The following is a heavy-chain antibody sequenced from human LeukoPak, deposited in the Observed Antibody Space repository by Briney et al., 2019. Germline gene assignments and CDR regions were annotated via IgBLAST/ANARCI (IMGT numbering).Heavy chain of an antibody. CDR1: GYTFTSYG. V-gene: IGHV1-18*01. CDR3: AREGDYSSGWDRADY. CDR2: ISAYNGNT. Sequence: GASVKVSCKASGYTFTSYGITWVRQASGQGLDWMGWISAYNGNTNHAQKFQDRVTMTTDTSTSTAYMELRSLRSDDTAVYFCAREGDYSSGWDRADYWGQGTLVTVSS. J-gene: IGHJ4*02. D-gene: IGHD6-19*01.